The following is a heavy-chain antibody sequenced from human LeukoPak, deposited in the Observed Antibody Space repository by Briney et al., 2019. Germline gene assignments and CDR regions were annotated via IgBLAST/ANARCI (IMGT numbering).Heavy chain of an antibody. D-gene: IGHD5-24*01. CDR1: GGTFSSYA. Sequence: ASVKVSCKASGGTFSSYAISWVRQAPGQGLEWMGGIIPIFGTANYAQKFQGRVTITADESTSTAYMELSSLRSEDTAVYYCARDRGDGYNYSPFDYWGQGTLVTVSS. V-gene: IGHV1-69*01. CDR3: ARDRGDGYNYSPFDY. J-gene: IGHJ4*02. CDR2: IIPIFGTA.